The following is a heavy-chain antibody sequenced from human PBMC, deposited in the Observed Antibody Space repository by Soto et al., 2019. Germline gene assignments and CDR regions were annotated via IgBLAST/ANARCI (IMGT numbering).Heavy chain of an antibody. CDR2: ISTSGTSI. D-gene: IGHD6-13*01. V-gene: IGHV3-21*01. J-gene: IGHJ4*02. Sequence: EVQLVESGGGLVKPGGSLRLSCAASAFAFSSYSMNWVRQAPGKGLEWVSSISTSGTSIYYADSVKGRFTISRDNAKNALYLQMISLTCEDTAVYYCARQGSTGSRLFDYWGQGSLVTVSS. CDR3: ARQGSTGSRLFDY. CDR1: AFAFSSYS.